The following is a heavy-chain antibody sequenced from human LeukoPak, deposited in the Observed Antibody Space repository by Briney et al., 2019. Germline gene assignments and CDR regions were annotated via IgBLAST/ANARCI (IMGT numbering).Heavy chain of an antibody. CDR2: IYHSGST. Sequence: SQTLSLTCAVSGGSIGSGGYSWGWLRQPPGKGREWIGYIYHSGSTYYNPSLKSRVTISVDTSKNQFSLKLSSVTAADTAVYYCARDKITMIVVALDAFDIWGQGTMVTVSS. V-gene: IGHV4-30-2*01. CDR3: ARDKITMIVVALDAFDI. J-gene: IGHJ3*02. CDR1: GGSIGSGGYS. D-gene: IGHD3-22*01.